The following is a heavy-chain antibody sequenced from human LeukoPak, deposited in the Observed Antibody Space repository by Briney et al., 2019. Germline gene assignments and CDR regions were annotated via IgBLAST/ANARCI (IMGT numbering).Heavy chain of an antibody. CDR3: AREPDGVTGFDY. J-gene: IGHJ4*02. D-gene: IGHD7-27*01. Sequence: GGSLRLSCAASGFTFSDYYTSWIRQSPGKGLEWVSYISSAGYTVYYADSVKGRFTISRDNAKNSLYLQMNSLRAEDTAVYYCAREPDGVTGFDYWGQGTLVTVSS. V-gene: IGHV3-11*01. CDR1: GFTFSDYY. CDR2: ISSAGYTV.